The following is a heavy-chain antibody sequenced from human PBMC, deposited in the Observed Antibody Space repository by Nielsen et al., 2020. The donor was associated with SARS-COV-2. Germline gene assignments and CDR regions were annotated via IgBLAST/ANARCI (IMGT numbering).Heavy chain of an antibody. D-gene: IGHD4-11*01. CDR2: ISSSRSYK. J-gene: IGHJ1*01. CDR1: GFTVSSNY. Sequence: SLKISCAASGFTVSSNYMSWVRQAPGKGLEWVSYISSSRSYKNYADSVKGRFTIYRDNAKNSLYLQMNSLGAEDTAVYYCARAYSKYDPGYFQHWGQGTLVTVSS. CDR3: ARAYSKYDPGYFQH. V-gene: IGHV3-11*05.